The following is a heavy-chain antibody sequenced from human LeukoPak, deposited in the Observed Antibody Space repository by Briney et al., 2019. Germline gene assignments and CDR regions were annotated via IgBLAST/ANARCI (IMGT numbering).Heavy chain of an antibody. Sequence: SETLSLTCAVYGGSFSGYYWSWIRQPPGKGLEWTGEINHSGSTNHNPSLKSRVTISVDTSKNQFSLKLSSVTAADTAVYYCASSIAAAGPPFDYWGQGTLVTVSS. D-gene: IGHD6-13*01. V-gene: IGHV4-34*01. CDR2: INHSGST. CDR1: GGSFSGYY. J-gene: IGHJ4*02. CDR3: ASSIAAAGPPFDY.